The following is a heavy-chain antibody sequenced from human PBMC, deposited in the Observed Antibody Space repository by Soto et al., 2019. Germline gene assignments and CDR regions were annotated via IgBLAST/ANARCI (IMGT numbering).Heavy chain of an antibody. V-gene: IGHV3-23*01. CDR3: ASAARKYYDYGIDV. Sequence: EVQLLESGGGLVQPGGSLRLSCAASGFTFSSYAMSWVRQAPGKGLDWVSAISGSAGSTYYADSVKGRFTISRDNPKNSLYLQMDSRIAEDTAVYYCASAARKYYDYGIDVWGQGTTVTVSS. CDR2: ISGSAGST. CDR1: GFTFSSYA. J-gene: IGHJ6*02.